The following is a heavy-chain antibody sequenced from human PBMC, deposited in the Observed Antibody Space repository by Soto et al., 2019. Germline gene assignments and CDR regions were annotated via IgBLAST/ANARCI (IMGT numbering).Heavy chain of an antibody. CDR2: IWYDGSNE. D-gene: IGHD4-17*01. V-gene: IGHV3-33*01. J-gene: IGHJ2*01. Sequence: QVQLVESGGGVVQPGRSLRLSCAASGFTFSNFGMHWVRQAPGEGLEWVAVIWYDGSNEYYPDSVKGRFTISRDNSKNTLYLQMNSLRAEDTAVYYCARLNTGWYFDFWGRGTLVTVSS. CDR3: ARLNTGWYFDF. CDR1: GFTFSNFG.